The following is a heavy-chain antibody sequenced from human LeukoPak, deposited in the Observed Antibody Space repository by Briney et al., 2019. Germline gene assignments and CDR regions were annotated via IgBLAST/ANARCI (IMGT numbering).Heavy chain of an antibody. CDR2: IYYSGST. V-gene: IGHV4-59*11. CDR3: ARFLADSSSWYHYYYYYYLDV. J-gene: IGHJ6*03. Sequence: SETLSLTCTVSGGSISSHYWSWIRQPPGKGLEWIGYIYYSGSTNYNPSLKSRVTISVDTSKNQFSLKLSSVTAADTAVYYCARFLADSSSWYHYYYYYYLDVWGKGTTVTVSS. CDR1: GGSISSHY. D-gene: IGHD6-13*01.